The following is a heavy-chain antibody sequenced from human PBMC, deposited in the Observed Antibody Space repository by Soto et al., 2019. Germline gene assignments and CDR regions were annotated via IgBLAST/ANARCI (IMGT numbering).Heavy chain of an antibody. V-gene: IGHV1-46*01. CDR1: GYTFTSYY. CDR2: INPSGGST. Sequence: ASVKVSCKASGYTFTSYYMHWVRQAPGQGLEWMGIINPSGGSTNYAQKFQGRVTMARDTSTSTVYMELSSPRSEDTAVYYCARGGAARNGDYYYYGMDVWGQGTTVTVSS. J-gene: IGHJ6*02. CDR3: ARGGAARNGDYYYYGMDV. D-gene: IGHD6-6*01.